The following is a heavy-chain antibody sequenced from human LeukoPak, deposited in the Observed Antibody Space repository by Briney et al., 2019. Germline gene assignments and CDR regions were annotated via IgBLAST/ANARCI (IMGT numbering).Heavy chain of an antibody. CDR3: ARETYSGRLDP. D-gene: IGHD1-26*01. CDR2: ISYSGST. V-gene: IGHV4-59*12. J-gene: IGHJ5*02. CDR1: GGSISSYY. Sequence: SETLSLTCTVSGGSISSYYWTWIRQSPGSGLEWIGYISYSGSTYYNPSLKSRVTISVDTSKNQFSLKLSSVTAADTAVYYCARETYSGRLDPWGQGTLVTVSS.